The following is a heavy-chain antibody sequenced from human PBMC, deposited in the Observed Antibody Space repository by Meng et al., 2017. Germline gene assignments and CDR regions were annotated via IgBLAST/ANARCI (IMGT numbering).Heavy chain of an antibody. Sequence: QVRWGQSGAEVARPGAPGKGFCKGSGYTCTGYYVHGVRPAPGQGLEWMGRINPNGGGTHYAQKFQGRVTMTRDTSISTAYMELSRLISDDTAVYYCARDSATGDFWGQGTLVTVSS. J-gene: IGHJ4*02. CDR1: GYTCTGYY. CDR2: INPNGGGT. CDR3: ARDSATGDF. D-gene: IGHD5-12*01. V-gene: IGHV1-2*06.